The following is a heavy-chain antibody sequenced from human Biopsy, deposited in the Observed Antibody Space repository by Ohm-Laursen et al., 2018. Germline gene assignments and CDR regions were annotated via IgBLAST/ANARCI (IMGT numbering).Heavy chain of an antibody. CDR2: VSYSGNT. CDR3: AAYYYDSSGYFYAFHY. J-gene: IGHJ4*02. V-gene: IGHV4-59*08. CDR1: GVSISSYF. D-gene: IGHD3-22*01. Sequence: GTPSLTCTVSGVSISSYFWSWIRQPLGKGLEWIGYVSYSGNTKYNPSLKSRVIISAVTSKIQFSLKLSSVTAADTAMYYCAAYYYDSSGYFYAFHYWGQGTLVTVSS.